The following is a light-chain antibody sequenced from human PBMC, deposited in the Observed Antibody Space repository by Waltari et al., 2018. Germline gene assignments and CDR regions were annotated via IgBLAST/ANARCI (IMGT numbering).Light chain of an antibody. V-gene: IGKV1-5*03. J-gene: IGKJ3*01. CDR3: QQYFNTPFT. CDR1: QSISSW. Sequence: DIQMTQSPSTLSASVGDRVTITCRASQSISSWLAWYQQKPGQPPNLLIYWASTRESGVPARFSGSGSGTDFTLTTNNLQAEDVAIYYCQQYFNTPFTFGPGTKVEIK. CDR2: WAS.